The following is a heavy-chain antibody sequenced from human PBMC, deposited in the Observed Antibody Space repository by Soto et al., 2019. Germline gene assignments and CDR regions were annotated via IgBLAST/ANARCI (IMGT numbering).Heavy chain of an antibody. CDR3: ARDGVLEYSSSSDYYYYYGMDV. V-gene: IGHV1-18*01. CDR1: GYTFTSYG. Sequence: ASVKVSCKASGYTFTSYGISWVRQAPGQGLEWMGWISAYNGNTNYAQKLQGRVTMTTDTSTSTAYMELRSLRSDDTAVYYCARDGVLEYSSSSDYYYYYGMDVWGQGTTVTV. D-gene: IGHD6-6*01. CDR2: ISAYNGNT. J-gene: IGHJ6*02.